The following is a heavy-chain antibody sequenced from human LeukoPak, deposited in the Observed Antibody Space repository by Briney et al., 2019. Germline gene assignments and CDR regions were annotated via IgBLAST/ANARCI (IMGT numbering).Heavy chain of an antibody. CDR1: GGSISSSSYY. Sequence: PSETLSLTCTVSGGSISSSSYYWGWIRQPPGKGLEWIGSIYYSGSTYYNPSLKSRVTISVDTSKNQFSLKLRSVTAADTAVYYCARHRGLDGRRVKTFDYWGQGTLVTVSS. V-gene: IGHV4-39*01. D-gene: IGHD5-24*01. CDR2: IYYSGST. CDR3: ARHRGLDGRRVKTFDY. J-gene: IGHJ4*02.